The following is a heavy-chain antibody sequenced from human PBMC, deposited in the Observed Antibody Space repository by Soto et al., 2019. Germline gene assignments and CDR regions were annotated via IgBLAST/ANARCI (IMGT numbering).Heavy chain of an antibody. CDR2: ISGSGGST. J-gene: IGHJ3*02. CDR3: AKDLGYSSSWYRDDAFDI. Sequence: LRLSCAASGFTFSSYAMSWVRQAPGKGLEWVSAISGSGGSTYYADSVKGRFTISRDNSKNTLYLQMNSLRAEDTAVYYCAKDLGYSSSWYRDDAFDIWGQGTMVTVSS. D-gene: IGHD6-13*01. CDR1: GFTFSSYA. V-gene: IGHV3-23*01.